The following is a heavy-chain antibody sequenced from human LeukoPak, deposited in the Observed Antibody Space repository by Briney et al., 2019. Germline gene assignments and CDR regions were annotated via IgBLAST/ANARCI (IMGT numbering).Heavy chain of an antibody. D-gene: IGHD5-18*01. CDR2: INPNSGGT. J-gene: IGHJ5*02. CDR1: GYTFTGYY. Sequence: GASVKVSCKASGYTFTGYYMHWVRQAPGQGLEWMGWINPNSGGTNYAQKFQGRVTMTRDTSISTAYMELSRLRSDDTAVYYCARARGYSYGYSVFDPWGQGTLVTVSS. V-gene: IGHV1-2*02. CDR3: ARARGYSYGYSVFDP.